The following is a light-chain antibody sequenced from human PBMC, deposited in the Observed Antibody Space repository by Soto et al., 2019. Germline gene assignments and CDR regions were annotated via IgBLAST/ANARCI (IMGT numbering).Light chain of an antibody. CDR3: QHSFT. CDR2: AAS. V-gene: IGKV1-8*01. CDR1: QGISSY. J-gene: IGKJ3*01. Sequence: AIRMTQSPSSFSASTGDRVTITCRASQGISSYLAWYQQKPGKAPKLLIYAASTLQSGVPSRFSGSGSGTDFTLTISCLQSEDFATYYCQHSFTFGPGTKVDIK.